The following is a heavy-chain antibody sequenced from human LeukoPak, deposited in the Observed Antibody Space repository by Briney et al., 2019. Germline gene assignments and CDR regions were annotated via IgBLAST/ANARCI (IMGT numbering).Heavy chain of an antibody. V-gene: IGHV3-7*04. CDR1: GFTLSNYG. J-gene: IGHJ4*02. D-gene: IGHD2-21*01. CDR3: ARAGIVAPDY. CDR2: IKQDGSEK. Sequence: PGRSLRLSCAASGFTLSNYGMHWVRQAPGKGLEWVANIKQDGSEKYYVDSVEGRFTISRDNAKNSLYLQMNSLRAEDTSVYFCARAGIVAPDYWGQGTVVTVSS.